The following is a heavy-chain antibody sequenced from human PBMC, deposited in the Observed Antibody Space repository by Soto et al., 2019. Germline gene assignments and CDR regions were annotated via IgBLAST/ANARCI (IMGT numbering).Heavy chain of an antibody. Sequence: EVQLVESGGGLVQPGRSLRLSCAASGFTFDDNAMHWGRQAPGKGLEWVSGISWNSGSIGYVDSVKGRITISRDNAKNSLYLQMNRLRAEDTALYDWAKDTGGYLTDCQHWGQGTLVTVSS. CDR2: ISWNSGSI. J-gene: IGHJ1*01. CDR3: AKDTGGYLTDCQH. D-gene: IGHD1-26*01. V-gene: IGHV3-9*01. CDR1: GFTFDDNA.